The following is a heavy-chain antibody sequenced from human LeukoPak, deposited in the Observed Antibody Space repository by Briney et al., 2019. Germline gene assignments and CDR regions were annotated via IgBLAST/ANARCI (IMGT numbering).Heavy chain of an antibody. D-gene: IGHD2-2*02. V-gene: IGHV4-34*01. CDR2: INHSGST. J-gene: IGHJ4*02. CDR1: GGSFSGYY. Sequence: SETLSLTCAVYGGSFSGYYWSWIRQPPGQGLEWIGEINHSGSTNYNPSLKSRVTISVDTSKNQFSLKLSSVTAADTAVYYCARSYCSSTSCYRRGFDYWGQGTLVTVSS. CDR3: ARSYCSSTSCYRRGFDY.